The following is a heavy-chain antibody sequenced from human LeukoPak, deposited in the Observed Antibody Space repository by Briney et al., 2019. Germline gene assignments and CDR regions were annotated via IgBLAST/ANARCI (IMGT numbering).Heavy chain of an antibody. CDR2: IIPIFGTA. CDR1: GGTFSSYA. CDR3: ARRRGGTDAFDI. Sequence: SVKVPCKASGGTFSSYAISWVRQAPGQGLEWMGGIIPIFGTANYAQKFQGRVTITTDESTSTAYMELSSLRSEDTAVYYCARRRGGTDAFDIWGQGTMVTVSS. V-gene: IGHV1-69*05. D-gene: IGHD1-1*01. J-gene: IGHJ3*02.